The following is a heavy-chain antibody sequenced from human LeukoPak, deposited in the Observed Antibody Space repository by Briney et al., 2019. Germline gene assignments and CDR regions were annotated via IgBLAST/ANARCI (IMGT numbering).Heavy chain of an antibody. V-gene: IGHV3-23*01. J-gene: IGHJ4*02. CDR1: GFSFSYYA. Sequence: GGSLRLSCAASGFSFSYYAMSWVRQAPGKGLEWVSIIGYRGGSIYYGNSVKGRFTISRDNSENTLSLQMNGLRPEDTALYYCARAGKAVAYDYWGQGTLVTVSS. CDR3: ARAGKAVAYDY. D-gene: IGHD6-19*01. CDR2: IGYRGGSI.